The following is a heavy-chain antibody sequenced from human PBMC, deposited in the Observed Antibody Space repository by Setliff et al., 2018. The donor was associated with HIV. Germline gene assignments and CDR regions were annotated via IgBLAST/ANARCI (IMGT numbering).Heavy chain of an antibody. CDR2: IYHAGST. D-gene: IGHD4-17*01. V-gene: IGHV4-38-2*01. CDR1: AFSIITSGYF. CDR3: SRGQDYGDYSQRVAFDS. J-gene: IGHJ3*02. Sequence: PSETLSLTCDVSAFSIITSGYFWGWIRLPPGKGLEWIGTIYHAGSTHYGPSLKSRVSISLDRPENSCSLSLSSVTAADTAVYYGSRGQDYGDYSQRVAFDSWGLGTMVTVSS.